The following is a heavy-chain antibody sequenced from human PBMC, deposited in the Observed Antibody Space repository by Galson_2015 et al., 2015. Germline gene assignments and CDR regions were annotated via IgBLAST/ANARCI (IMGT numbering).Heavy chain of an antibody. D-gene: IGHD2/OR15-2a*01. V-gene: IGHV1-69*04. J-gene: IGHJ6*03. CDR3: ARVNLIDSPVRSFAFMDV. CDR2: GIA. Sequence: GIANYAQKFQGRVTITADKSTSTAYMELSSLRSADTAVYYCARVNLIDSPVRSFAFMDVWGKGTTVTVSS.